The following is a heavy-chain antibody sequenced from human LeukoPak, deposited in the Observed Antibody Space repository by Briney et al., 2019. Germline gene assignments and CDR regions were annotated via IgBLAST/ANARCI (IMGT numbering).Heavy chain of an antibody. V-gene: IGHV4-59*01. CDR2: IYYSGST. CDR1: GGSISSYY. D-gene: IGHD1-26*01. J-gene: IGHJ6*02. CDR3: ARDTGSYSFSGMDV. Sequence: SETLSLTCTVSGGSISSYYWSWIRQPPGKGLEWIGYIYYSGSTNYNPSLKSRVTISVDTSKNQFSLKLSSVTAADTAVYYCARDTGSYSFSGMDVWGQGTTVTVSS.